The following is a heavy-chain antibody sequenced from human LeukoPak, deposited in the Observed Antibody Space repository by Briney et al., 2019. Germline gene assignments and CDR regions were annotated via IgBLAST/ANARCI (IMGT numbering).Heavy chain of an antibody. CDR2: ISSSGGST. CDR1: GFSFSGYA. V-gene: IGHV3-23*01. D-gene: IGHD3-22*01. CDR3: AKSANDRSGYYR. Sequence: GGSLRLSCAASGFSFSGYAMSWVRQAPGKGLEWVSIISSSGGSTNYTESVKGRFTISRDNSKNTLYLQMNSLRVEDTAMYYCAKSANDRSGYYRWGQGTLVTVSS. J-gene: IGHJ4*02.